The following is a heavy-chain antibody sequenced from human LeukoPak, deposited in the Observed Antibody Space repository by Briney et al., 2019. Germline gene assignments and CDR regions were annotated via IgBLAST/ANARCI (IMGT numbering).Heavy chain of an antibody. CDR1: GGSFSGYY. CDR3: ARGQSRGYSYGYRSGAFDI. J-gene: IGHJ3*02. Sequence: SETLSLTCAVYGGSFSGYYWSWIRQPPGKGLEWIGEINHSGSTNYNTSLKSRVTISVDTSKNQFSLKLSSVTAADTAVYYCARGQSRGYSYGYRSGAFDIWGQGTMVTVSS. V-gene: IGHV4-34*01. CDR2: INHSGST. D-gene: IGHD5-18*01.